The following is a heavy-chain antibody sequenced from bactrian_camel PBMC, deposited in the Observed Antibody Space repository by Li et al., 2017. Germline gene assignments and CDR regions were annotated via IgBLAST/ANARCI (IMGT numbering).Heavy chain of an antibody. CDR2: VDSNGVT. Sequence: QLVESGGGSVQAGESLRLSCAASGYSYSSYCMGWFRQAPGSQRETVATVDSNGVTKVAGSVKGRFTLPKDNAKNSLYLRMDNLKPEDTALYTCAAEDQAPWDMGWICNYNSWGQGTQVTVS. V-gene: IGHV3S53*01. J-gene: IGHJ4*01. CDR1: GYSYSSYC. CDR3: AAEDQAPWDMGWICNYNS. D-gene: IGHD3*01.